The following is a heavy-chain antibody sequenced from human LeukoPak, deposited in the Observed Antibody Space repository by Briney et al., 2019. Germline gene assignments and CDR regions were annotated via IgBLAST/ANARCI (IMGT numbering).Heavy chain of an antibody. CDR3: ARLRWQQLSRNWFDP. V-gene: IGHV3-7*01. D-gene: IGHD6-13*01. J-gene: IGHJ5*02. Sequence: GGSLRLSCAASGFTFSSYWMSWVRQAPGKGLKWVANIKQDGSEKYYVDSVKGRFTISRDNAKNSLYLQMNSLRAEDTAVYYCARLRWQQLSRNWFDPWGQGTLVTVSS. CDR1: GFTFSSYW. CDR2: IKQDGSEK.